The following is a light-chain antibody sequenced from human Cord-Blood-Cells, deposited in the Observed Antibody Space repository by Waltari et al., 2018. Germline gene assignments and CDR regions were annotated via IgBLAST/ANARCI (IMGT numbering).Light chain of an antibody. CDR1: QSISSY. Sequence: DIQMTQSPSYLSASVGDRVTITCRASQSISSYLNWYQQKPGKAPKLLIYAASSLQSGVPSRFSGSGSGTDFTLTISSLQPEDFATYYCQQSYSTPRTFCQGTKLEIK. CDR3: QQSYSTPRT. J-gene: IGKJ2*01. CDR2: AAS. V-gene: IGKV1-39*01.